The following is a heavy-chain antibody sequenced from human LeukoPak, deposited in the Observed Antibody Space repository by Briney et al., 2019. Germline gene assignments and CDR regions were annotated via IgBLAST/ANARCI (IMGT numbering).Heavy chain of an antibody. D-gene: IGHD3-16*01. Sequence: ASVKVSCKASGYTFTGYYMHWVRQAPGQGLEWMGWINPNSGGTNYAQKFQGRVTMTRDTSISTAYMELSRLRSDDTAVYYCAYYDYVWWSYGYWGQGTLVTVSS. J-gene: IGHJ4*02. CDR1: GYTFTGYY. V-gene: IGHV1-2*02. CDR2: INPNSGGT. CDR3: AYYDYVWWSYGY.